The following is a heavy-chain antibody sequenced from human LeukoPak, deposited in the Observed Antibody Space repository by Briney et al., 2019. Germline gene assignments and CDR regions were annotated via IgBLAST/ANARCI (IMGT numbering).Heavy chain of an antibody. CDR2: ISTGSSYI. Sequence: GGSLRLSCAASGFTFSKHSMNWVRLAPGKGLGWVSSISTGSSYIYYADSVKGRFTITRDNAKNSLYLQMNSLRAEDTAMYYCARRGIWDYSMDVWGQGTTVTVSS. CDR1: GFTFSKHS. D-gene: IGHD2/OR15-2a*01. CDR3: ARRGIWDYSMDV. V-gene: IGHV3-21*01. J-gene: IGHJ6*02.